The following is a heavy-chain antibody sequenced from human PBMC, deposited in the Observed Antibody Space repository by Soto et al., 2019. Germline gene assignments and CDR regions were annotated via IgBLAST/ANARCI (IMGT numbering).Heavy chain of an antibody. CDR3: ARGPGGFGDFSLDY. D-gene: IGHD3-10*01. V-gene: IGHV4-4*07. Sequence: QVQLQESGPGLVKPSETLSLSCGVSGGSISQYYWSWIRQPAGKGLEWIGRIYSGGSTNYNPSLGSRVTMSVDTTKYQFSLKLSSVTAADTAVYYCARGPGGFGDFSLDYWGQGTLVTVSS. CDR2: IYSGGST. CDR1: GGSISQYY. J-gene: IGHJ4*02.